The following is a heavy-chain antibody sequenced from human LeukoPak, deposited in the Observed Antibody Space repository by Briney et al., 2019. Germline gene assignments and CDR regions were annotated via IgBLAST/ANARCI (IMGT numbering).Heavy chain of an antibody. J-gene: IGHJ6*03. D-gene: IGHD5-12*01. CDR2: IYYSGST. CDR1: GGSISGSSYY. V-gene: IGHV4-39*01. Sequence: SETLSLTCTISGGSISGSSYYWGWIRQPPGKGLEWIGSIYYSGSTYYNPSLKSRVTISVDTSKNQFSLKLSSVTAADTAVYYSPLLSGDTYSGYGPTYYYYYYMDVWGKGTTVTVSS. CDR3: PLLSGDTYSGYGPTYYYYYYMDV.